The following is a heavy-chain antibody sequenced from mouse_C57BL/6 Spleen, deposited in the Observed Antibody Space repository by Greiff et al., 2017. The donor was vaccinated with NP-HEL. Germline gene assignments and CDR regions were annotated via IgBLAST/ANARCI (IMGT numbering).Heavy chain of an antibody. Sequence: VQLQQSGAELVKPGASVKLSCTASGFPITGYYMHWVKQRPEQGLEWIGRIDPEDGETNYAPQFQGQATITADTSSNTAYLQLSSLTSEDTAVYYCASYGNQQTMDYWGQGTSVTVSS. V-gene: IGHV14-2*01. CDR2: IDPEDGET. CDR3: ASYGNQQTMDY. J-gene: IGHJ4*01. CDR1: GFPITGYY. D-gene: IGHD1-1*01.